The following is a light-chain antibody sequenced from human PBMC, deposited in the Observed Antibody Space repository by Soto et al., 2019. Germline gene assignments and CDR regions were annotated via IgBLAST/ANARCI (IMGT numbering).Light chain of an antibody. CDR2: AAS. J-gene: IGKJ3*01. CDR1: QSISSY. Sequence: DIQMTQSPSPLSASVGDRVTITCRASQSISSYLNWYQQKPGKAPKLLIYAASSLQSGVPSRFSGSGSGTDFTPTISSLQPEDFATYYCQQSYSTPPFTFGPGTKVDIK. V-gene: IGKV1-39*01. CDR3: QQSYSTPPFT.